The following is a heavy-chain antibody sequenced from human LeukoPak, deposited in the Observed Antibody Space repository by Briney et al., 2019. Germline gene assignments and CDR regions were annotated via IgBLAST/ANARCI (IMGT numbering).Heavy chain of an antibody. J-gene: IGHJ5*02. CDR2: INHSGST. Sequence: SETLSLTCAVYGGSFSGYYWSWIRRPPGKGLEWIGEINHSGSTNYNPSLKSRVTISVDTSKNQFSLKLSSVTAADTAVYYCARGVYGSGSYYNRHNWFDPWGQGTLVTVSS. CDR3: ARGVYGSGSYYNRHNWFDP. D-gene: IGHD3-10*01. V-gene: IGHV4-34*01. CDR1: GGSFSGYY.